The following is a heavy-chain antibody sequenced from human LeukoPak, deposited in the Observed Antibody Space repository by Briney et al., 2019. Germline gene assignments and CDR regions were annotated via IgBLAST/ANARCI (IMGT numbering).Heavy chain of an antibody. CDR1: GGSFSGYY. CDR3: ARVHYDFWSGYSTDAFDI. J-gene: IGHJ3*02. V-gene: IGHV4-34*01. CDR2: INHSGST. D-gene: IGHD3-3*01. Sequence: SETLSLTCAVYGGSFSGYYWSWIRQPPGKGLEWIGEINHSGSTNYNPSLKSRVTISVDTSKNQFSLKLSSVTAADTAVYYCARVHYDFWSGYSTDAFDIWGQGTMVTVSS.